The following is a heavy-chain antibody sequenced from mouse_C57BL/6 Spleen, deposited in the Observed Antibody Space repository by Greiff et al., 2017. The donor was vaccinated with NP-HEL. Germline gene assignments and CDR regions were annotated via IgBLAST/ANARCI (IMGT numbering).Heavy chain of an antibody. CDR1: GYTFTDYE. J-gene: IGHJ1*03. V-gene: IGHV1-15*01. D-gene: IGHD2-1*01. CDR2: IDPETGGT. Sequence: QVQLKESGAELVRPGASVTLSCKASGYTFTDYEMHWVKQTPVHGLEWIGAIDPETGGTAYNQKFKGKAILTADKSSSTAYMELRSLTSEDSAVYYCTREVRYYGGYFDVWGTGTTVTVSS. CDR3: TREVRYYGGYFDV.